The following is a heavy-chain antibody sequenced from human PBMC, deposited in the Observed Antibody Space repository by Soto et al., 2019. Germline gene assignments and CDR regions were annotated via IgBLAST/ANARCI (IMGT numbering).Heavy chain of an antibody. V-gene: IGHV1-3*01. Sequence: VQVVQSGAEVKRPGASVKLSCKASGYTFTNYVIHWVRQAPGQGLEWMGWIFGGNGNTAYSQKFQGRATITRDTFASTAYMELSSLTSDDTAVYYCKREDFWGQGTLITVSS. CDR2: IFGGNGNT. J-gene: IGHJ4*02. CDR3: KREDF. D-gene: IGHD1-26*01. CDR1: GYTFTNYV.